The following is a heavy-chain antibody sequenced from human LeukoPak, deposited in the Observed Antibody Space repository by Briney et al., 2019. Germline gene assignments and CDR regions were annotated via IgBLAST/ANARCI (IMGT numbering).Heavy chain of an antibody. CDR2: IYYSGST. CDR1: GGSFSGYY. Sequence: PSETLSLTCAVYGGSFSGYYWSWIRQPPGKGLEWIGSIYYSGSTYYNPSLKSRVTISVDTSKNQFSLKLSSVTAADTAVYYCARPIYYQDAFDIWGQGTMVTVSS. J-gene: IGHJ3*02. CDR3: ARPIYYQDAFDI. V-gene: IGHV4-34*01. D-gene: IGHD3-22*01.